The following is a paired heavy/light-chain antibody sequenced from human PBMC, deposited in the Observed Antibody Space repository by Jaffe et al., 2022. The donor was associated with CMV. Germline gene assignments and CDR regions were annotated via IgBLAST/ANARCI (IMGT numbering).Heavy chain of an antibody. D-gene: IGHD1-26*01. CDR1: SGSFSGYY. CDR3: ARGWDLRTFDY. CDR2: INDGGTT. J-gene: IGHJ4*02. Sequence: QVRLQQWGAGLLRPSETLSLTCAVYSGSFSGYYWSWIRQPPGKGLEWIGEINDGGTTYYNPSLKSRVTISEDTSKYQFSLELTSVTAADTAIYYCARGWDLRTFDYWGQGTLVTVSS. V-gene: IGHV4-34*02.
Light chain of an antibody. Sequence: DIQMTQSPSTLSASVGDRVTITCRASQTISSWLAWYQQKPGKAPNLLIYEASSLESGVPSRFSGSGSGTEFTLTISSLQPDDFATYYCQQYQSYSWTFGQGTKVEIK. CDR1: QTISSW. CDR2: EAS. CDR3: QQYQSYSWT. J-gene: IGKJ1*01. V-gene: IGKV1-5*03.